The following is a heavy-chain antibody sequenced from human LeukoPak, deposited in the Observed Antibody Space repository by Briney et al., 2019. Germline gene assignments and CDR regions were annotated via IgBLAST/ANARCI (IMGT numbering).Heavy chain of an antibody. J-gene: IGHJ6*02. CDR2: IKEDGSEK. Sequence: PGGSLRLSCAASGFTFSNYAMSWVRQAPGKGLESVANIKEDGSEKYYVDSVKGRFTISRDNAKNSLYLQMNSLRAEDTAVYCCARGVDVWGQGTTVTVS. CDR1: GFTFSNYA. CDR3: ARGVDV. V-gene: IGHV3-7*04.